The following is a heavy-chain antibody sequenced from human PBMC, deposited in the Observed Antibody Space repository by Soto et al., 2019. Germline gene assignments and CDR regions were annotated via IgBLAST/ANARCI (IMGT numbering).Heavy chain of an antibody. CDR1: GGSISSGGYY. J-gene: IGHJ6*02. V-gene: IGHV4-31*03. CDR2: IYYSGST. D-gene: IGHD6-6*01. CDR3: ARGQAKYSSSGYYYYGMDV. Sequence: TLSLTCTVSGGSISSGGYYWSWIRQHPGKGLEWIGYIYYSGSTYYNPSLKSRVTISVDTSKNQFSLKLSSVTAADTAVYYCARGQAKYSSSGYYYYGMDVWGQGTTVTVSS.